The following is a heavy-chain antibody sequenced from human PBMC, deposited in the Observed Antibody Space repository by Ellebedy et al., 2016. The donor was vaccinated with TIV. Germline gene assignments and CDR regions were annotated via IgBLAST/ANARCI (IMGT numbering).Heavy chain of an antibody. CDR3: ARGHSSGWYPGWFDP. Sequence: SVKVSXXASGGTFSSYAISWVRQAPGQGLEWMGRIIPILGIANYAQKFQGRVTITADKSTSTAYMELSSLRSEDTAVYYCARGHSSGWYPGWFDPWGQGTLVTVSS. J-gene: IGHJ5*02. CDR2: IIPILGIA. V-gene: IGHV1-69*04. CDR1: GGTFSSYA. D-gene: IGHD6-19*01.